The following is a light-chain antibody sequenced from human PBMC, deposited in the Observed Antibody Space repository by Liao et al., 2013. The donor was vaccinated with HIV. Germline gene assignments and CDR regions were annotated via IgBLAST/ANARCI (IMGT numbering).Light chain of an antibody. CDR2: EGN. V-gene: IGLV3-1*01. J-gene: IGLJ1*01. CDR1: SLGDKH. Sequence: SYELTQPPSVSVSPGQTGTITCSGDSLGDKHASWYKQRPGQSPVLVIYEGNKRPSGIPELFSGSKSGNTATLTIYGAQAMDEADYYCQTWDSNTAYVFGTGTKVSVL. CDR3: QTWDSNTAYV.